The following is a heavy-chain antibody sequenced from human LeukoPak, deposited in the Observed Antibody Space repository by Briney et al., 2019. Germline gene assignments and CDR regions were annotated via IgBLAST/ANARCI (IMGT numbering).Heavy chain of an antibody. J-gene: IGHJ4*02. CDR2: IHSSGGS. CDR1: GASISNYY. D-gene: IGHD1-26*01. Sequence: SETLSLTCTVSGASISNYYWSWIRQTPEKGLEWMGHIHSSGGSSYYPSLKSRLTLSIDTSRNQLSLKLPSVTAADTAVYFCAILGSYHDFWGQGALVTVPS. V-gene: IGHV4-4*09. CDR3: AILGSYHDF.